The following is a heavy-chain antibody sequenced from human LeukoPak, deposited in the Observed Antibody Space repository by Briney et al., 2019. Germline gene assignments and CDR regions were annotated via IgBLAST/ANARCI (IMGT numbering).Heavy chain of an antibody. Sequence: GASVKVSCKTSGGTFNNSAISWVRQATGQGLEWMGWMNPNSGNTGYAQKFQGRVTMTRNTSISTAYMELSSLRSEDTAVYYCARGPLENDYWGQGTLVTVSS. CDR2: MNPNSGNT. J-gene: IGHJ4*02. V-gene: IGHV1-8*02. CDR3: ARGPLENDY. CDR1: GGTFNNSA.